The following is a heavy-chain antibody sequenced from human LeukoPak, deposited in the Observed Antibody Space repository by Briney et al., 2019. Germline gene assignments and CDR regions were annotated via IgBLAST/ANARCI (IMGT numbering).Heavy chain of an antibody. V-gene: IGHV3-74*01. J-gene: IGHJ4*02. D-gene: IGHD2/OR15-2a*01. Sequence: GGSLRLSCAASGSYWMHWVRQAPGKGLVWVSHINSDGSWTSYADSVKGRFTISRDDARNSLYLQMNSLKDEDTAVYYCARDRGYFYDQLDYWGQGTLVTVSS. CDR1: GSYW. CDR2: INSDGSWT. CDR3: ARDRGYFYDQLDY.